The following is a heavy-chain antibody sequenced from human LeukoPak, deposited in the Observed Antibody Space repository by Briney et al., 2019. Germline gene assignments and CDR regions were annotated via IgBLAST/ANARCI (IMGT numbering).Heavy chain of an antibody. J-gene: IGHJ4*02. CDR3: AGIPAAHTHSSPPPLYYFDY. CDR2: INHSGST. Sequence: PSETLSLTCAVYGGSFSGHYWSWIRQPPGKGLEWIGEINHSGSTNYNPSLKSRVTISVDTSKNQFSLKLSSVTAADTAVYYCAGIPAAHTHSSPPPLYYFDYWGQGTLVTVSS. CDR1: GGSFSGHY. V-gene: IGHV4-34*01. D-gene: IGHD2-2*01.